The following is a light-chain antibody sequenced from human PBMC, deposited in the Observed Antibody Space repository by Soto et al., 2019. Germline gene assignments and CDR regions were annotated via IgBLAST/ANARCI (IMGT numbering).Light chain of an antibody. CDR3: LLYGGGAHV. CDR2: STS. J-gene: IGLJ1*01. CDR1: TGAVTSGYY. V-gene: IGLV7-43*01. Sequence: QAVVTQEPSLTVSPGGTVTLTCASSTGAVTSGYYPNWFQQKPGQAPRALIYSTSNKYSWTPARFSGSLLGGKAALTLSGVQPEDEAEYYCLLYGGGAHVFGSGTKLTVL.